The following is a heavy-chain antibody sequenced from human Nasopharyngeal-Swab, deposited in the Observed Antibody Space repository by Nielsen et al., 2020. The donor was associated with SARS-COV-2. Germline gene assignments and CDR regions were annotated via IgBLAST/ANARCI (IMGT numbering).Heavy chain of an antibody. CDR2: IYHSGST. J-gene: IGHJ4*02. V-gene: IGHV4-34*01. CDR3: AREEIDTYYFDY. D-gene: IGHD3-16*01. Sequence: SNTLSSTFAVQGGSFRGYYWSGIRQPPGKGLEWIGEIYHSGSTNYNPSLKSRVTISVDKSKNQFSLNLSSVTAADTAVYYCAREEIDTYYFDYWGQGTLVTVS. CDR1: GGSFRGYY.